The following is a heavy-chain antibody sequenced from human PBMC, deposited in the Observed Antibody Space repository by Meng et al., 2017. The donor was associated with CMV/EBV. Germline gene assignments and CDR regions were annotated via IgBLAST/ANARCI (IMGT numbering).Heavy chain of an antibody. CDR1: GFTFSSYE. Sequence: LSLTCAASGFTFSSYEMNWVRQAPGKGLEWVSYISSSGSTIYYADSVKGRFTISRDNAKNSLYLQMNSLRAEDTAVYYCARVFGYDFWSGYFDYWGQGTLVTVSS. CDR3: ARVFGYDFWSGYFDY. V-gene: IGHV3-48*03. D-gene: IGHD3-3*01. J-gene: IGHJ4*02. CDR2: ISSSGSTI.